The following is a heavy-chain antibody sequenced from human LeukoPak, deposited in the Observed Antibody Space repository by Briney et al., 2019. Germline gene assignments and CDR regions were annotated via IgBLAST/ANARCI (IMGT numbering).Heavy chain of an antibody. CDR2: IYYSGST. Sequence: SETLSLTCSVSGDSISSSSSYWGWIRQPPGKGLEWIGSIYYSGSTYYNPSLQSRVTISVDTSKNQFSLKLSSVTAADTAVYYCARGRKLRIVVVVAAKNWFDPWGQGTLVTVSS. CDR1: GDSISSSSSY. CDR3: ARGRKLRIVVVVAAKNWFDP. J-gene: IGHJ5*02. V-gene: IGHV4-39*07. D-gene: IGHD2-15*01.